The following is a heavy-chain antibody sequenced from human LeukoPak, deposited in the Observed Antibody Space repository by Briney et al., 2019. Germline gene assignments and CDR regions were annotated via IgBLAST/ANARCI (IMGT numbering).Heavy chain of an antibody. D-gene: IGHD6-13*01. CDR1: GASTNDYY. Sequence: SETLSLTCTVSGASTNDYYWTWIRQPPGEGLEWIGYIYDSGNTKYNPSLKSRLTMSVDTPKNQISLQLNSVTVADTAVYYCASAEGYSDYWGQGTLVTVSS. V-gene: IGHV4-59*01. CDR3: ASAEGYSDY. CDR2: IYDSGNT. J-gene: IGHJ4*02.